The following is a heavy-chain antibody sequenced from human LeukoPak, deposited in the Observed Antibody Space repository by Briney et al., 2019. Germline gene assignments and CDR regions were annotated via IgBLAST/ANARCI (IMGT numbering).Heavy chain of an antibody. D-gene: IGHD3-3*01. CDR2: ISGSGGST. CDR1: GFTFTNYA. V-gene: IGHV3-23*01. CDR3: APGVVIIY. Sequence: GGSLRLSSAASGFTFTNYAMNWVRQAPGKGLEWVSAISGSGGSTYYADSVKGRFTISRDNSKNTLYLQMNSLRAEDTAVYYCAPGVVIIYWGQGTLVTVSS. J-gene: IGHJ4*02.